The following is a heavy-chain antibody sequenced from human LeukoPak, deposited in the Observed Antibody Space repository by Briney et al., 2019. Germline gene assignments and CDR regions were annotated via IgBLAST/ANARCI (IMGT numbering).Heavy chain of an antibody. Sequence: GASVKVSCTTSGYTFTNYDINWVRQATGQGLEWMGWMNPNSGNTGYAQNFQGRVTMTRNTSISTAYMELSSLRSEDTAVYYCARPHCSSTDCHPPEWFDPWGQGTLVTVSS. CDR3: ARPHCSSTDCHPPEWFDP. D-gene: IGHD2-2*01. CDR1: GYTFTNYD. J-gene: IGHJ5*02. CDR2: MNPNSGNT. V-gene: IGHV1-8*01.